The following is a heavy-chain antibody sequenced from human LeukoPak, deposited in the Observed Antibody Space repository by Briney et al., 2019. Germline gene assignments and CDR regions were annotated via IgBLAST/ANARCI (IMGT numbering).Heavy chain of an antibody. Sequence: PGGSLRLSCEASGFTFSRYAMSWVRQAPGKGLEWVSGIDGSGGRGEKTYYADSVKGRFTISRGNSKNTLFLQMNSLRAEDTAIYYYAKDLSVYYDFWSGHYYFDYWGLGTLVTVSS. J-gene: IGHJ4*02. D-gene: IGHD3-3*01. CDR3: AKDLSVYYDFWSGHYYFDY. V-gene: IGHV3-23*01. CDR1: GFTFSRYA. CDR2: IDGSGGRGEKT.